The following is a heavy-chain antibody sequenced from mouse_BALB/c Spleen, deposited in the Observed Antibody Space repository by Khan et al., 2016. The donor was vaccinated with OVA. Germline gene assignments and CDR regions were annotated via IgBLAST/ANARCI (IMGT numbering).Heavy chain of an antibody. CDR3: ARRKTGYAMDY. V-gene: IGHV1-4*01. CDR2: INPRSDYT. J-gene: IGHJ4*01. CDR1: GYTFPSNT. Sequence: QVQLKQSGAELARPGASVKMSCKASGYTFPSNTMHWVKQRPGQGLEWIGYINPRSDYTIYNQKFKDKATLTADISSTTAYMPLRSLTSDDSAVYYCARRKTGYAMDYWGQGTSVTVSS.